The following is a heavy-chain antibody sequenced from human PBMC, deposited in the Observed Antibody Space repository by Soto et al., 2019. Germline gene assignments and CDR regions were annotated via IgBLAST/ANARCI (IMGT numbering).Heavy chain of an antibody. D-gene: IGHD6-13*01. J-gene: IGHJ4*02. V-gene: IGHV6-1*01. CDR2: TYYRSKWYN. Sequence: SQTLSLTCAISGDSVSSNSAAWNWIRQSPSRGLEWLGRTYYRSKWYNDYAESVKSRITINPDTSKNQVSLQLNSVNPEDSAGNYCARGGSSSWYYIDDWGQGTLVTVSS. CDR1: GDSVSSNSAA. CDR3: ARGGSSSWYYIDD.